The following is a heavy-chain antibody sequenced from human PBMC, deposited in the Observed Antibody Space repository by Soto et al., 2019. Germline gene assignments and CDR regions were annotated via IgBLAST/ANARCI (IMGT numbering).Heavy chain of an antibody. CDR1: GLTISSASYY. J-gene: IGHJ4*02. D-gene: IGHD6-13*01. CDR3: ARYRISGSWSKFDY. Sequence: QVLLQESGPGLMKPSQTLSLTCTVSGLTISSASYYWSWIRQHPGKGLGWVCNIYYNGSTYYSPSLKSRVTLWVDTSKNQFSLRLASVTAADTAEYYCARYRISGSWSKFDYWGQGTLVTVSA. V-gene: IGHV4-31*03. CDR2: IYYNGST.